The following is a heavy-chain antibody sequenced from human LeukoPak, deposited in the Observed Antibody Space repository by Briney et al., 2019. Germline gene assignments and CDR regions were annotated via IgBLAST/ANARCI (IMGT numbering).Heavy chain of an antibody. CDR1: GFIFDNYA. Sequence: GRSLRLSCAAAGFIFDNYAMHWVRHAPGKGLGWVSRISWNTGNKDYADSVKGRFTTSRDNAKNSLYLQMNSLRPEDTALYYCAKGTTFDALDMWGQGTMVTVFS. CDR3: AKGTTFDALDM. J-gene: IGHJ3*02. CDR2: ISWNTGNK. V-gene: IGHV3-9*01. D-gene: IGHD3-16*01.